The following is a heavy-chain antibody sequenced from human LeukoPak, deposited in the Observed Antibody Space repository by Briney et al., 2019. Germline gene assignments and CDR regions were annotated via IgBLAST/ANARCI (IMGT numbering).Heavy chain of an antibody. V-gene: IGHV4-34*01. CDR1: GGSFSGYY. Sequence: PSETLSLTCAVYGGSFSGYYWSWIRQPPGKGLEWIGEINHSGSTNYNPSLKSRVTISVDTSKNQFSLKLSSVTAADTAVYYCARAADYYGSGSYYLDFDYWGQGTLVTVSS. CDR3: ARAADYYGSGSYYLDFDY. CDR2: INHSGST. J-gene: IGHJ4*02. D-gene: IGHD3-10*01.